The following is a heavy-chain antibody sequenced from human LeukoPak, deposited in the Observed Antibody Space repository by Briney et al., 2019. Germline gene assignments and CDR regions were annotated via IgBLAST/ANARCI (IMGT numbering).Heavy chain of an antibody. Sequence: GGSLRPSCAASGFTFSSYWMSWVRQAPGKGLEWVAKIKQDGSEKYYVDSVKGRFTISRDNAKNSLYLQMNSLRAEDTAVYYCAKDAVTGYYYMDVWGKGTTVTVSS. V-gene: IGHV3-7*01. D-gene: IGHD4-11*01. J-gene: IGHJ6*03. CDR2: IKQDGSEK. CDR3: AKDAVTGYYYMDV. CDR1: GFTFSSYW.